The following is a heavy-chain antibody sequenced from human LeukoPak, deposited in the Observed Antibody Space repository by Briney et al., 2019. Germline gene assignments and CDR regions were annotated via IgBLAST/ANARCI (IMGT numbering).Heavy chain of an antibody. D-gene: IGHD5-24*01. V-gene: IGHV1-46*01. CDR2: INPSGST. CDR3: ARGNVDSSAALYPDGGDI. J-gene: IGHJ4*02. Sequence: ASVKVSCKASGYTFSNYYIHWVRQAPGQGLEWMGVINPSGSTTDAQKFQGRITMTRDTSTSTIYMELSSLRSDDTAIYYCARGNVDSSAALYPDGGDIWGQGTLVTVSS. CDR1: GYTFSNYY.